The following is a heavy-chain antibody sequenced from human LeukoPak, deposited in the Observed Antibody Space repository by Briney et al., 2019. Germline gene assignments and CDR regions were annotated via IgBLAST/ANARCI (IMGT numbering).Heavy chain of an antibody. V-gene: IGHV4-31*03. Sequence: SETLSLTCIVSGGSISSDGFYWSWVRQHPGKGLEWIGYISYSGSTYYNPSHKSRVSVSLDTSKSQFSLKLTSVTAADTAVYFCARGPSYCDFWGQGTLVTVSS. CDR1: GGSISSDGFY. CDR2: ISYSGST. CDR3: ARGPSYCDF. J-gene: IGHJ4*02.